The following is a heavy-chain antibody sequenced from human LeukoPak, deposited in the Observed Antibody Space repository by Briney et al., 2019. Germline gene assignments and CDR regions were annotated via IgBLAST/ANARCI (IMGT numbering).Heavy chain of an antibody. V-gene: IGHV1-18*01. Sequence: ASVKVSCKASGYTFTSYGISWVRQAPGQGLEWMGWISAYNGNTNYAQKLQGRVTMTRDMSTSTVYMELSSLRSEDTAVYYCARDRSSGSYQGDFDYWGQGTLVTVSS. CDR2: ISAYNGNT. CDR1: GYTFTSYG. J-gene: IGHJ4*02. CDR3: ARDRSSGSYQGDFDY. D-gene: IGHD1-26*01.